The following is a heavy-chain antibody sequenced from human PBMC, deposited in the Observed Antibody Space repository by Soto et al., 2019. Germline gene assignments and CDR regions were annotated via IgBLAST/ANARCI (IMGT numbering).Heavy chain of an antibody. Sequence: PSETLSLTCTVSGGSISSGGYYWSWIRQHPGKGLEWIGYIYYSGSTYYNPSLKSRVTISVDTSKNQFSLKLSSVTAADTAVYYCARASFTEWELLGGNWFDPWGQGTLVTVSS. CDR2: IYYSGST. D-gene: IGHD1-26*01. CDR3: ARASFTEWELLGGNWFDP. J-gene: IGHJ5*02. V-gene: IGHV4-31*03. CDR1: GGSISSGGYY.